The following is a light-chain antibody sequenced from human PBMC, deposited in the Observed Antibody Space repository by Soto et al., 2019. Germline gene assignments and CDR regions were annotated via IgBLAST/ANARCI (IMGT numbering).Light chain of an antibody. J-gene: IGKJ1*01. Sequence: EIVLTQSPGTLSLSPGERATLSCRASQSVSSSYLAWYQQKPGQAPRLLIYCASSRATGIPDRFSGSGSGTDFTLTINTLEPEDSAVYYWQQYGSSRTFGQGTKVEIK. CDR3: QQYGSSRT. CDR1: QSVSSSY. V-gene: IGKV3-20*01. CDR2: CAS.